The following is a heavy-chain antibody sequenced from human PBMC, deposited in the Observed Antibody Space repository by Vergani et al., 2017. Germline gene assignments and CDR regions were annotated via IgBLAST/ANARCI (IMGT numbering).Heavy chain of an antibody. D-gene: IGHD1-26*01. J-gene: IGHJ3*02. CDR2: IYPGDSDT. V-gene: IGHV5-51*01. CDR1: GYSFTSYW. CDR3: ARQVVSGSYPDAFDI. Sequence: EVQLVQSGAEVKKPGESLKISCKGSGYSFTSYWIGWVRQMPGKGLEWMGIIYPGDSDTRYSPSFQGQVTISAEKSISTAYLQWSSLKASDTAMYYCARQVVSGSYPDAFDIWGQGTMVTVSS.